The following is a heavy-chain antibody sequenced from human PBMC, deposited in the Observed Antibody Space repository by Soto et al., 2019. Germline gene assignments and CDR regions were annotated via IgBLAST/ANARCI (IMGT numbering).Heavy chain of an antibody. V-gene: IGHV3-23*01. Sequence: EMQLLESGGGLVQAGGSLRLSCAASGFTVSSYALNWVRQAPGKGLEWVSGISASTYYADSVKGRFTISRDTSKNTLYLQTNSLRAEHTAIYFCAIRMYTTRWYYLDYWGQRTLVTVSS. CDR1: GFTVSSYA. CDR3: AIRMYTTRWYYLDY. CDR2: ISAST. J-gene: IGHJ4*02. D-gene: IGHD6-13*01.